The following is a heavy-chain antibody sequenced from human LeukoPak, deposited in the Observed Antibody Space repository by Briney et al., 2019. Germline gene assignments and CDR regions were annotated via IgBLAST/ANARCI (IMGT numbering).Heavy chain of an antibody. V-gene: IGHV3-7*01. CDR2: IKQDGSEK. Sequence: GGSLRLSCAASGFTFSSYGMHWVRQAPGKGLEWVANIKQDGSEKYYVDSVKGRFTISRDNAKNSLYLQMNSLRAEDTAVYYCARMGYYYDSSGWEAYWGQGTLVTVSS. J-gene: IGHJ4*02. D-gene: IGHD3-22*01. CDR1: GFTFSSYG. CDR3: ARMGYYYDSSGWEAY.